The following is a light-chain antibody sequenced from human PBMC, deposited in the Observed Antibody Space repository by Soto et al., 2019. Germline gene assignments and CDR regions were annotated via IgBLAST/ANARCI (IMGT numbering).Light chain of an antibody. CDR2: DAS. CDR1: HDIITY. V-gene: IGKV1-33*01. CDR3: LQFDRFPRV. Sequence: DIQMTQSPSSLSASVGDRVTITCQASHDIITYLNWFQQRPGKVPKLLIHDASKLETGVPSRFSGSGSGTHFYLSITGRQAEDVATDYCLQFDRFPRVFGRGTRVHL. J-gene: IGKJ3*01.